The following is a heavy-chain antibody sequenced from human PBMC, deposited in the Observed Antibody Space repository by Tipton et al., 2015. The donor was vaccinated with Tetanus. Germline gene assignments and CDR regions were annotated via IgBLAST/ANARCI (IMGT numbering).Heavy chain of an antibody. V-gene: IGHV4-4*02. Sequence: TLSLTCAVSGGSISSSKLWSWVRQPPGKGLEWVGEMYDSGLTNHNPSLKSRVTISADTSKNQFSLKLTSVTAADTAVYYCTMIADNWFDPWGQGTLVTVSS. CDR3: TMIADNWFDP. CDR2: MYDSGLT. J-gene: IGHJ5*02. D-gene: IGHD3-22*01. CDR1: GGSISSSKL.